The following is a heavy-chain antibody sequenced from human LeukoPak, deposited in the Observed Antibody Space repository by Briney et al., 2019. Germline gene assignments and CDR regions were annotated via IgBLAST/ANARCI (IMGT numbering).Heavy chain of an antibody. D-gene: IGHD3-16*01. J-gene: IGHJ3*02. CDR1: GFTFSNYW. V-gene: IGHV3-74*01. Sequence: GGSLRLSCVGSGFTFSNYWMHWVRQVPGKGLVWISRIAGDGSSVIDADSVKGRFTISRENAKNSLYLQMNSLRAGDTAVYYCARWGTTGFWAFDIWGQGTMVTVSS. CDR3: ARWGTTGFWAFDI. CDR2: IAGDGSSV.